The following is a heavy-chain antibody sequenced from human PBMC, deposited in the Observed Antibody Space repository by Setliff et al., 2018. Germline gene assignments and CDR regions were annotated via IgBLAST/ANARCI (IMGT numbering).Heavy chain of an antibody. CDR1: GASLRSGSNY. CDR2: IYTDGTT. CDR3: AKEHVVISFVTNTHHHYGMDV. V-gene: IGHV4-61*02. D-gene: IGHD2-8*01. Sequence: PSETLSLTRTVSGASLRSGSNYWGWFRQPAGKGLEWIGRIYTDGTTNYNPSLKSRVSISADTSMNHFSLRMTSVSAADTAVYYCAKEHVVISFVTNTHHHYGMDVWGQGATVTVSS. J-gene: IGHJ6*02.